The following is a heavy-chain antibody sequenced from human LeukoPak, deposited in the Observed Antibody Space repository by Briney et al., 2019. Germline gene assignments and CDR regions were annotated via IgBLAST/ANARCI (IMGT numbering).Heavy chain of an antibody. CDR1: GFTFSSYA. D-gene: IGHD3-16*01. CDR2: ISSNGGNT. V-gene: IGHV3-64*04. CDR3: AKDLRGNYVRHFDY. Sequence: PGGSLRLSCSASGFTFSSYAMHWVRQAPGKGLEYVSIISSNGGNTYYADSVKGRFTVSRDNSKDTLYLQMNSLRAEDTALYYCAKDLRGNYVRHFDYWGQGTLVTVSS. J-gene: IGHJ4*02.